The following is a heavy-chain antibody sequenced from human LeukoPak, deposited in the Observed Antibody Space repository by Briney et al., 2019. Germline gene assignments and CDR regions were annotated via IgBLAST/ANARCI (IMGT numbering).Heavy chain of an antibody. V-gene: IGHV3-30*04. D-gene: IGHD3-10*01. CDR2: ISYDRSKK. CDR1: GFTFRSYA. CDR3: ARGPMVRGVIDNFDY. Sequence: GKSLRLSCATSGFTFRSYAMHWVRQAPGKGLEWVAVISYDRSKKYYADSVKGRFTISRDNSKNTLYLQMNSLRVEDTAVYYCARGPMVRGVIDNFDYWGQGTLVTVSS. J-gene: IGHJ4*02.